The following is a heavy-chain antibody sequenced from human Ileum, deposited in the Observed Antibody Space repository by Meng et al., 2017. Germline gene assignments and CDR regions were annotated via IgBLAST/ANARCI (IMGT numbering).Heavy chain of an antibody. J-gene: IGHJ4*02. CDR2: IYFSGGT. CDR3: ATGSFSSDLPFDY. D-gene: IGHD3-3*01. CDR1: GGSVRSDTSC. V-gene: IGHV4-61*01. Sequence: GPDLVVPPQTLSLPSTAFGGSVRSDTSCWSWFRQPPGKGLEWIGYIYFSGGTYYNPSLKSRVTISRDTSKKQFSLNLSSATAADTAVYYCATGSFSSDLPFDYWGQGTLVTVSS.